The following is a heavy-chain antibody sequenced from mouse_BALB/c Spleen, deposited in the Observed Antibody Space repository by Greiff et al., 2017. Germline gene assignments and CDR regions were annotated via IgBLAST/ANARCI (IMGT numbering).Heavy chain of an antibody. CDR1: GFSLTGYG. J-gene: IGHJ2*01. CDR3: ARRGYGNSYYFDY. Sequence: VQLVESGPGLVAPSQSLSITCTVSGFSLTGYGVNWVRQPPGKGLEWLGMIWGDGSTDYNSALKSRLSISKDNSKSQVFLKMNSLQTDDTARYYCARRGYGNSYYFDYWGQGTTLTVSS. D-gene: IGHD2-10*02. V-gene: IGHV2-6-7*01. CDR2: IWGDGST.